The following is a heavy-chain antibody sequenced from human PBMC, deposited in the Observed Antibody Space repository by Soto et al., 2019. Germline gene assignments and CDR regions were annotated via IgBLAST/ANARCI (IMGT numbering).Heavy chain of an antibody. CDR1: GGSFSGYY. Sequence: ASETLSLTCAVYGGSFSGYYWTWIRQPPGTGLEWIGEINHSGSTNYNPSLKSRVTISVDTSKNQFSLKLSSVTAADTAVYYCARGFMTTVTTVPYGMDVWGQGTTVTVSS. D-gene: IGHD4-17*01. J-gene: IGHJ6*02. CDR2: INHSGST. V-gene: IGHV4-34*01. CDR3: ARGFMTTVTTVPYGMDV.